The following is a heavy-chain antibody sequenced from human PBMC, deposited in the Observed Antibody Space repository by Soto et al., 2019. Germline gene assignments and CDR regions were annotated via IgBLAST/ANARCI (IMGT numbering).Heavy chain of an antibody. V-gene: IGHV3-7*01. Sequence: GGSLRLSCAASGFTFSSYWMTWVRQAPGKGLEWVANIKEDGSDKYYVDSVKGRFTISRDNAKNSLYLQMDSLRAEDPAVYYCARVEAGGFDYWGQGTLVTVSS. CDR2: IKEDGSDK. J-gene: IGHJ4*02. CDR1: GFTFSSYW. CDR3: ARVEAGGFDY. D-gene: IGHD2-8*02.